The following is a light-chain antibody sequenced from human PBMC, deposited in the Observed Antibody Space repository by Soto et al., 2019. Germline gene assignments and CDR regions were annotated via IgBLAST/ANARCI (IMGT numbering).Light chain of an antibody. CDR1: QSISSW. J-gene: IGKJ2*01. CDR2: DAS. CDR3: KQYNSYSMYT. V-gene: IGKV1-5*01. Sequence: DIQMTQSPSTLSASVGDRVTITCRASQSISSWLAWYQQKPGKAPKVLIYDASSLESGVPSRFSGSGSGTEFTLTISSLQPDDFATYYCKQYNSYSMYTFGQGTKLEIK.